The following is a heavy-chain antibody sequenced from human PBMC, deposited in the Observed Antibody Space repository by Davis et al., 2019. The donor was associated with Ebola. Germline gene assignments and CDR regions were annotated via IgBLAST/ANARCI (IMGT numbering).Heavy chain of an antibody. D-gene: IGHD2-2*02. CDR1: GGSFSGYY. Sequence: PSETLSLTCAVYGGSFSGYYWSWIRQPPGKGLEWIGEINHSGSSNYNPSLKSRVTISVDTSKNQFSLKLSSVTAADTAVYYCARGSDIVVVPAAIGGVGTRGYYYYMDVWGKGTTVTVSS. CDR2: INHSGSS. V-gene: IGHV4-34*01. CDR3: ARGSDIVVVPAAIGGVGTRGYYYYMDV. J-gene: IGHJ6*03.